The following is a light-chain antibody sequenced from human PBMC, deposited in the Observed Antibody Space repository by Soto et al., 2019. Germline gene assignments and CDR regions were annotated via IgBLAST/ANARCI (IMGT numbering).Light chain of an antibody. V-gene: IGKV3-11*01. CDR3: QQRSNWPPYT. CDR2: DAS. Sequence: EIVLTQSPATLSLSPGERATLSCRASQSVSSYLAWYQQKPGQAPRLLIYDASNRATGIPARFSGSGSGTDFTLTISSLEPDDFAVYHCQQRSNWPPYTFGQGTKLEIK. CDR1: QSVSSY. J-gene: IGKJ2*01.